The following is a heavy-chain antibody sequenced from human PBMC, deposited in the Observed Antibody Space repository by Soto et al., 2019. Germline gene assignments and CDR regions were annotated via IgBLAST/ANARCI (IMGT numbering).Heavy chain of an antibody. CDR1: GGSISNYY. CDR2: IYYSGNT. Sequence: XXTLSLPFLVCGGSISNYYWGWIRQPPGKGLEWIGYIYYSGNTNYNPSLKSRVTISVDMSKSQFSLKLTSMTAADTAVYYCARASSWYGHMDVWGKGTTVTVSS. D-gene: IGHD6-13*01. J-gene: IGHJ6*03. CDR3: ARASSWYGHMDV. V-gene: IGHV4-59*01.